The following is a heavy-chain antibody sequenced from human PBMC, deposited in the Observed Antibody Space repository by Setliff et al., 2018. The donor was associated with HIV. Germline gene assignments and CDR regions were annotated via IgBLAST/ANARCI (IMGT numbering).Heavy chain of an antibody. D-gene: IGHD4-17*01. CDR3: ARHETTVTLANWFDP. J-gene: IGHJ5*02. V-gene: IGHV4-34*01. CDR1: GGSFSDYN. Sequence: PSETLSLTCAVYGGSFSDYNWSWIRQSPGRGLEWIGSISHGGSTYYNPSLQSRVTISVDTSKNQFSLTLSSVTAADTAVYHCARHETTVTLANWFDPWGQGTLVTVSS. CDR2: ISHGGST.